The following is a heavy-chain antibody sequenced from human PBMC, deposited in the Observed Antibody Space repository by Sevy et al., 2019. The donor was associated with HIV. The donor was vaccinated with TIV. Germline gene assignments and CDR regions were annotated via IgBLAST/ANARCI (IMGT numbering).Heavy chain of an antibody. J-gene: IGHJ4*02. CDR1: GYSFTSHW. CDR3: ATSRSGYLDSSGYYIY. CDR2: IDPDDSET. Sequence: GESLKISCEGSGYSFTSHWIGWVRHMPGKGLEWMGIIDPDDSETRYSPSFQGQVTFSAGKAISTAYLQWSSLKASDTAMYYCATSRSGYLDSSGYYIYWGQGTMVTVSS. D-gene: IGHD3-22*01. V-gene: IGHV5-51*01.